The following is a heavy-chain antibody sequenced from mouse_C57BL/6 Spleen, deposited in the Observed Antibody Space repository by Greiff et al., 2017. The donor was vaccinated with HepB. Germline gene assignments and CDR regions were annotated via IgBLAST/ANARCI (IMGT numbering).Heavy chain of an antibody. CDR2: ISSGSSTT. CDR1: GFTFSDYG. J-gene: IGHJ4*01. Sequence: EVKLMESGGGLVKPGGSLKLSCAASGFTFSDYGMHWVRQAPEKGLEWVAYISSGSSTTYYADTVKGRFTISRDNAKNTLFLQMTSLRSEDTAMYYCARNLYPYCAMDYWGQGTSVTVSS. CDR3: ARNLYPYCAMDY. V-gene: IGHV5-17*01. D-gene: IGHD1-1*01.